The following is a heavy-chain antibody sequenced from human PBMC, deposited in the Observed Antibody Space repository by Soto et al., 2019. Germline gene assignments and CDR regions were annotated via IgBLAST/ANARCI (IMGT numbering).Heavy chain of an antibody. J-gene: IGHJ4*02. V-gene: IGHV5-51*01. CDR1: GYSFPGFW. Sequence: GESLKISCGASGYSFPGFWIGWVRQMPGKGLEWMGIIFPADSETRYSPSFQGQVTISADKSASTAYLEWSSLRASDTAIYYCARRGDGYNYDYWGQGTLVTVSS. D-gene: IGHD5-12*01. CDR3: ARRGDGYNYDY. CDR2: IFPADSET.